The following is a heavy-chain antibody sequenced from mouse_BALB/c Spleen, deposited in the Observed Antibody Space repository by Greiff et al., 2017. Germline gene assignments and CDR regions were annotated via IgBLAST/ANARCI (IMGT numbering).Heavy chain of an antibody. Sequence: EVKVVESGGDLVKPGGSLKLSCAASGFTFSSFGMHWVRQAPEKGLEWVAYISSGSSTIYYADTVKGRFTISRDNPKNTLFLQMTSLRSEDTAMYYCARRDYDYDWFAYWGQGTLVTVSA. V-gene: IGHV5-17*02. CDR1: GFTFSSFG. D-gene: IGHD2-4*01. CDR2: ISSGSSTI. J-gene: IGHJ3*01. CDR3: ARRDYDYDWFAY.